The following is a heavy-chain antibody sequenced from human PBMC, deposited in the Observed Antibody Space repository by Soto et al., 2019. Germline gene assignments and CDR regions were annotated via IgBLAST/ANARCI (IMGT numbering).Heavy chain of an antibody. CDR3: ARATSFSGHHGY. CDR1: GGSFSSGGYY. CDR2: VYYSGST. V-gene: IGHV4-31*03. Sequence: SETLSLTCTVSGGSFSSGGYYWSWIRQLPGKGLEWIGYVYYSGSTYYNPSLKSRFTISLDTSKNQFSLKLSSVTAADTAVYYCARATSFSGHHGYWGQGTLVTVSS. J-gene: IGHJ4*02. D-gene: IGHD2-8*02.